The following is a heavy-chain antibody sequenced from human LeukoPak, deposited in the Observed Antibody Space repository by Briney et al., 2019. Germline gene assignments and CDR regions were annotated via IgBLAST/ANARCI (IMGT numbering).Heavy chain of an antibody. CDR3: ARVGGAADAFDI. Sequence: PSEILSLTCAVYGGSFSGYYWSWIRQPPGKGLEWIGEINHSGSTNYNPSLKSRVTISVDTSKNQFSLKLSSVTAADTAVYYCARVGGAADAFDIWGQGTMVTVSS. V-gene: IGHV4-34*01. D-gene: IGHD6-13*01. CDR1: GGSFSGYY. J-gene: IGHJ3*02. CDR2: INHSGST.